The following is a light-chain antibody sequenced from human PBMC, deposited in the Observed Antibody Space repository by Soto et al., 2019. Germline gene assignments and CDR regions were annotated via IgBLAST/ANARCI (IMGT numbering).Light chain of an antibody. J-gene: IGKJ3*01. Sequence: DIQMTQSPSTLSASVGDRVTITCRASQRISSWLAWYQQKPGKAPKLLIYKASSLESGVPSRFSGSGSGTEFALTISSLQPDDFATYFCQQYSGDPFTFGPGTKVDI. CDR3: QQYSGDPFT. CDR2: KAS. V-gene: IGKV1-5*03. CDR1: QRISSW.